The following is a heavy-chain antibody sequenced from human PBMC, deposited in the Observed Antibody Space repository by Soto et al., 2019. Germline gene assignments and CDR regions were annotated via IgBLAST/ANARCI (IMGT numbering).Heavy chain of an antibody. J-gene: IGHJ4*02. D-gene: IGHD2-21*02. Sequence: GGSLRLSCAASGFIFSSYAMTWVRQAPGKGLEWVSTVTNAGKTYYADSVKGRFTISRDNSKNTLSVQMNSLRAEDTAVYYCAKDYPSVVTPLDYWGQGTQVTVSS. CDR1: GFIFSSYA. CDR2: VTNAGKT. V-gene: IGHV3-23*01. CDR3: AKDYPSVVTPLDY.